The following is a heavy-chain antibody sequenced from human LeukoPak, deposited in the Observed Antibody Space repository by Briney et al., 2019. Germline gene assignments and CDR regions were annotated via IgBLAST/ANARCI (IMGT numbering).Heavy chain of an antibody. CDR1: GGPISSSSYY. D-gene: IGHD3-10*01. V-gene: IGHV4-39*01. Sequence: SETLSLTCTVSGGPISSSSYYWGWIRQPPGKGLEWIGSIYYSGSTYYNPSLKSRVTISVDTSKNQFSLKLSSVTAADTAVYYCARHGPGGWYYGSGSYYRFFDYWGQGTLVTVSS. CDR3: ARHGPGGWYYGSGSYYRFFDY. J-gene: IGHJ4*02. CDR2: IYYSGST.